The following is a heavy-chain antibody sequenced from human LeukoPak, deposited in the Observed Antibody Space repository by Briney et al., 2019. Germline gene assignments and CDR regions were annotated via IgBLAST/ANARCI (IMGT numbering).Heavy chain of an antibody. D-gene: IGHD6-19*01. CDR2: INPNSGGT. J-gene: IGHJ4*02. CDR3: ARDLGSGWIIVDY. CDR1: GYTFTGYY. V-gene: IGHV1-2*02. Sequence: APVKVSCKASGYTFTGYYIHWVRQAPGQGLEWMGWINPNSGGTNSAQKFRGRVTLTRDTSISTAYLELSSLRSDDTAVYYCARDLGSGWIIVDYWGQGTLVTVSS.